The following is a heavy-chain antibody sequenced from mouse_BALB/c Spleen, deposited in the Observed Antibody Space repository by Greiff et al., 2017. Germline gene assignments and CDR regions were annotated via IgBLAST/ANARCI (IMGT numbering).Heavy chain of an antibody. Sequence: DVMLVESGGGLVKPGGSLKLSCAASGFTFSSYAMSWVRQSPEKRLEWVAEISSGGSYTYYPDTVTGRFTISRDNAKNTLYMEMSSLRSEDTAMYDCAKGGVRRGTFDYWGQGTTLTVSS. V-gene: IGHV5-9-4*01. CDR3: AKGGVRRGTFDY. J-gene: IGHJ2*01. D-gene: IGHD2-14*01. CDR2: ISSGGSYT. CDR1: GFTFSSYA.